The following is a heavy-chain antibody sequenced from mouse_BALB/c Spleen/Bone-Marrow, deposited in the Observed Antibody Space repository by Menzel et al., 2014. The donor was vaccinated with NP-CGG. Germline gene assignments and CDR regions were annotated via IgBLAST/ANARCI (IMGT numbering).Heavy chain of an antibody. CDR1: GFSLTGYG. CDR2: IWGDGNT. Sequence: VKLQESGPGLVAPSQSLSITCTVSGFSLTGYGVNWVRQPPGKGLEWLGMIWGDGNTDYNSALKSRLSISKDNSKSQVFLKMNSLQTDDTANYYCARPTMITDYAMDYWGQGTSVTVSS. J-gene: IGHJ4*01. D-gene: IGHD2-4*01. CDR3: ARPTMITDYAMDY. V-gene: IGHV2-6-7*01.